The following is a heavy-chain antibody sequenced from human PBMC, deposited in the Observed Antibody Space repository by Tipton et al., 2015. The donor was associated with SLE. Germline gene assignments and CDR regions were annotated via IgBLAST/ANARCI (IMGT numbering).Heavy chain of an antibody. CDR1: GGSISSSSYY. CDR3: ARALQNYFDY. J-gene: IGHJ4*02. CDR2: IYTSGST. V-gene: IGHV4-39*07. Sequence: TLSLTCTVSGGSISSSSYYWGWIRQPPGKGLEWIGSIYTSGSTNYNPSLKSRVTISVDTSKNQFSLKLSSVTAADTAVYYCARALQNYFDYWGQGTLVTVSS.